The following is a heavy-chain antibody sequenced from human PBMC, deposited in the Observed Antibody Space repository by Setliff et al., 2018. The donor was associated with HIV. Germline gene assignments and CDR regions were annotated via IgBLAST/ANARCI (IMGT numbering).Heavy chain of an antibody. V-gene: IGHV3-48*01. CDR2: IGGSGSAI. CDR3: ARDYRGDYSLGY. Sequence: GGSLRLSCAVSGFIFNTYSMNWVRQAPGKGLEWVSYIGGSGSAIYYADSVKGRFTISRDNAKNSLYLQLNSLRAEDTAVYYCARDYRGDYSLGYWGQGTLVTVSS. J-gene: IGHJ4*02. CDR1: GFIFNTYS. D-gene: IGHD4-4*01.